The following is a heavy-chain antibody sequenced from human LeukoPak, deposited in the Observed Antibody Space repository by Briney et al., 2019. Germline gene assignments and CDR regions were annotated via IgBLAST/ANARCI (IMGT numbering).Heavy chain of an antibody. J-gene: IGHJ5*02. CDR3: AKHLTNAFYDMIWFDP. D-gene: IGHD2/OR15-2a*01. V-gene: IGHV4-59*11. CDR2: VFDSGST. Sequence: SETLSLTCSVSGGSINNHYRSWIRQTPGKGLEWIGYVFDSGSTNYNPSVKSRVTISVDTSRNQFSLRLSSVTAADTAVYYCAKHLTNAFYDMIWFDPWGQGILVTVSS. CDR1: GGSINNHY.